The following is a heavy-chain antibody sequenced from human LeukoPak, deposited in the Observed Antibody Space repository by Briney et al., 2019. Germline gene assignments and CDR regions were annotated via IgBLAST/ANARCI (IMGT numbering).Heavy chain of an antibody. D-gene: IGHD3-10*01. V-gene: IGHV1-69*05. Sequence: GSSVKVSCKASGGTFSSYAISWVRQAPGQGLEWMGRIIPIFVTANYAQKFQGRVTITTDESTSTAYMELSSLRSEDTAVYYCARDDGLWFGEYRGFDYWGQGTLVTVSS. J-gene: IGHJ4*02. CDR1: GGTFSSYA. CDR2: IIPIFVTA. CDR3: ARDDGLWFGEYRGFDY.